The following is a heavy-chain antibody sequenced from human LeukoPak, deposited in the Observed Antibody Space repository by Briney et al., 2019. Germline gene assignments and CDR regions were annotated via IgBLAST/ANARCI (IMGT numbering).Heavy chain of an antibody. V-gene: IGHV4-59*01. CDR2: IYYSGST. CDR3: ARGDYYYSYYMDV. CDR1: GGSISTYY. J-gene: IGHJ6*03. Sequence: PSETLSLTCTVPGGSISTYYWNWIRQPPGKGLEWIGYIYYSGSTNYNPSLKSRVTISVDTSKKQFSLKLSSVTAADTAMYYCARGDYYYSYYMDVWGKGTTVTVSS.